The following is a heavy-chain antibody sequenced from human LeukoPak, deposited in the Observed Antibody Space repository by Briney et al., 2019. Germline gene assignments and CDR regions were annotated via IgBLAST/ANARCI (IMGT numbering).Heavy chain of an antibody. D-gene: IGHD2-2*01. J-gene: IGHJ6*03. Sequence: SETLSLTCAVYGGSFSGYYWSWIRQPPGKGLEWIGEISHSGSTNYNPSLKSRVTISVDTSKNQFSLKLSSVPAADTAVYYCARGDIVVVPSARSLYYYMDVWGKGTTVTVSS. V-gene: IGHV4-34*01. CDR1: GGSFSGYY. CDR3: ARGDIVVVPSARSLYYYMDV. CDR2: ISHSGST.